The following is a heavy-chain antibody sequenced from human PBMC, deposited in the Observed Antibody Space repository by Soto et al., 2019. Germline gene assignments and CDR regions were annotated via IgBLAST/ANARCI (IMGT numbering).Heavy chain of an antibody. CDR2: IYDGGST. D-gene: IGHD2-15*01. Sequence: SETLSLTCTVSGGSSSSYYWSWIRQPPGKGLEWIGYIYDGGSTNYNPSLKSRVTISVDTSKNQFSLKLSYVTAADTAVYYCARDGATSGYYYYYLDVWGKGTMVTVSS. CDR1: GGSSSSYY. CDR3: ARDGATSGYYYYYLDV. J-gene: IGHJ6*03. V-gene: IGHV4-59*01.